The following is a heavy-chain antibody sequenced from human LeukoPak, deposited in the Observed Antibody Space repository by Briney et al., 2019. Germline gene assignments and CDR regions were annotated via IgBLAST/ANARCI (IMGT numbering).Heavy chain of an antibody. J-gene: IGHJ4*02. D-gene: IGHD2-8*01. Sequence: PGGSLRLSCAASGFTFSTYAMNWVRQAPGKGLECVAVISYDGRQNYYADSVKGRFTISRDNSKNTLYLQMNSLRDEDSAAYYCARVYLERLTAGYFDHWGQGTWVTVSP. CDR1: GFTFSTYA. CDR2: ISYDGRQN. CDR3: ARVYLERLTAGYFDH. V-gene: IGHV3-30*04.